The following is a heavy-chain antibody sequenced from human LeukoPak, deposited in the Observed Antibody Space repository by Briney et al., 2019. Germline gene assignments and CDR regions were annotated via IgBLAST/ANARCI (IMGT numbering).Heavy chain of an antibody. CDR1: GGSISSSSYY. J-gene: IGHJ5*02. CDR2: VNHSGST. Sequence: SETLSLTCTVSGGSISSSSYYWGWIRQPPGKGLEWIGEVNHSGSTNYNPSLKSRVTITVDTSKKQFSLKLSSVTAADTAVYYCARVIDQTVAGTWFDPWGLGTVVTVSS. D-gene: IGHD6-19*01. CDR3: ARVIDQTVAGTWFDP. V-gene: IGHV4-39*07.